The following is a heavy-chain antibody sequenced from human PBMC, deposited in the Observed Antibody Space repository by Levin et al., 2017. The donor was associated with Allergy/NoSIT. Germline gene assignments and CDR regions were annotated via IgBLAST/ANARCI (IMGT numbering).Heavy chain of an antibody. D-gene: IGHD3-9*01. J-gene: IGHJ3*02. CDR3: ARGGFDHAFDI. Sequence: LSSETLSLTCAASGFTFTSYWMHWVRQAPGKGLVWVSRVNSDGSDTIYADSVRGRFTISRDNAKNTLYLQMNSLRAEDTAVYFCARGGFDHAFDIWGPGTMVTVSS. CDR2: VNSDGSDT. CDR1: GFTFTSYW. V-gene: IGHV3-74*01.